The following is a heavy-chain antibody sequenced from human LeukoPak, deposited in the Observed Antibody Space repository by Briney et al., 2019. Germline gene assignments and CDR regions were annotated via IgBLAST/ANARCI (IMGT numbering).Heavy chain of an antibody. CDR3: AKESGSNYYDSYMDV. J-gene: IGHJ6*03. D-gene: IGHD3-10*01. Sequence: PGGSLRLSRAASGFTFSSYATSWVRQAPGKGLEWVSAISGSGGSTYYADSVKGRFTISRDNSKNTLYLQMNSLRAEDTAVYYCAKESGSNYYDSYMDVWGKGTTVTVSS. CDR1: GFTFSSYA. V-gene: IGHV3-23*01. CDR2: ISGSGGST.